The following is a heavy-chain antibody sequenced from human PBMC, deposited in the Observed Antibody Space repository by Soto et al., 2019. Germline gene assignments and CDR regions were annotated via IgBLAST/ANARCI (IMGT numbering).Heavy chain of an antibody. CDR2: IAPSGGST. J-gene: IGHJ5*02. D-gene: IGHD3-16*01. CDR3: ASDIMTISSQASGGNWFDP. V-gene: IGHV1-46*01. Sequence: GASVKVSCKASGYTSTKFHFHWVRLAPGQGLEWMGMIAPSGGSTSYAQKFQGRVTMTRDTSTSTVYMELSSLRSEDTAVYYCASDIMTISSQASGGNWFDPWGQGTLVTVSS. CDR1: GYTSTKFH.